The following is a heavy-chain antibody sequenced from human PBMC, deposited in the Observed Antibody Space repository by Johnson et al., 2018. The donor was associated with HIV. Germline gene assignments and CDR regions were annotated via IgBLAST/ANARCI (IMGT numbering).Heavy chain of an antibody. Sequence: QVQLVESGGGVVRPGGSLRLSCAASGFTFDDYGMSWVRQAPGKGLEWVAVISYDGSNRYYADSVKGRFTISRDYVKNTLYLQMNSLTTEDTAIYFCASQFAGNNWYPVAFDIWGQGTMVTVSS. J-gene: IGHJ3*02. CDR2: ISYDGSNR. CDR1: GFTFDDYG. D-gene: IGHD1-1*01. V-gene: IGHV3-30*03. CDR3: ASQFAGNNWYPVAFDI.